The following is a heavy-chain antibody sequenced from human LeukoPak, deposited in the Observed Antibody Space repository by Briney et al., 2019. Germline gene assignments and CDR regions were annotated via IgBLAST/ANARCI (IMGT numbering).Heavy chain of an antibody. D-gene: IGHD3-10*01. CDR1: GFTFSSYA. CDR3: AKDKSMVRELDY. CDR2: ISGSGGST. V-gene: IGHV3-23*01. Sequence: GGSLRLSCAASGFTFSSYAMSWVRQAPGKGLEWVSGISGSGGSTYYADSVKGRFTISRDNSKNTLFLQMNSLRAEDTAVYYCAKDKSMVRELDYWGQGNLVTVSS. J-gene: IGHJ4*02.